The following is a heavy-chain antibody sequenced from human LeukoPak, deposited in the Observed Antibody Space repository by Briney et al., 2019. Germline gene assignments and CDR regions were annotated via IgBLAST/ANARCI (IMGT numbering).Heavy chain of an antibody. V-gene: IGHV3-53*01. CDR3: AKRVSGWPNNWFDP. CDR1: GFTVSSNY. Sequence: PGGSLRLSCAASGFTVSSNYMSWVRQAPGKGLEWVSVIYSGGSTYYADSVKGRFTISRDNSKNTLYLQMNSLRAEDTAVYYCAKRVSGWPNNWFDPWGQGTLVTVSS. J-gene: IGHJ5*02. D-gene: IGHD6-19*01. CDR2: IYSGGST.